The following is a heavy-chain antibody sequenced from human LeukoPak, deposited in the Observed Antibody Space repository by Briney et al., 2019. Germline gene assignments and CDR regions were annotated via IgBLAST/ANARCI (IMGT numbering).Heavy chain of an antibody. J-gene: IGHJ3*02. CDR3: ARGRDGYKTAFDI. V-gene: IGHV4-59*01. CDR2: IHYSGST. Sequence: SETLSLTCSVSGGSISKYYWSWIRQPPGKGLEWIGYIHYSGSTNYHPSLRSRVAVSVDTSKNQFSLKLGSVTAADTALYFCARGRDGYKTAFDIWDQGTMVTVSS. D-gene: IGHD5-24*01. CDR1: GGSISKYY.